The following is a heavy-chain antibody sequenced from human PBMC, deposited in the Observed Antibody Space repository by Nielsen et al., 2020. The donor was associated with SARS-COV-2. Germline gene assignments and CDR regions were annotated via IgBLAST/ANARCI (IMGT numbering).Heavy chain of an antibody. CDR1: GFTFSDYG. D-gene: IGHD6-6*01. J-gene: IGHJ6*03. CDR2: ISYDGNNK. CDR3: TKGMNIPSRPAGWYMDV. V-gene: IGHV3-30*18. Sequence: GESLKISCAASGFTFSDYGMHWVRQAPGKGLEWVAVISYDGNNKYYADSVKGRFTISRDNSKNTLYLRMNSLRAEDTAVYYCTKGMNIPSRPAGWYMDVWGKGTTVTVSS.